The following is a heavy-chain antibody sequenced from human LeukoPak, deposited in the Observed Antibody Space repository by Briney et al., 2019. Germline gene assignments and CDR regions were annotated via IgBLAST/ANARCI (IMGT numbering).Heavy chain of an antibody. CDR3: ARVKDSSGYYSTYWYYGMDV. Sequence: SETLSLTCTVSGGSISSYYWSWIRQPPGKGLGWIGYIYYSGSTNYNPSLKSRVTISVDTSKNQFSLKLSSVTAADTAVYYCARVKDSSGYYSTYWYYGMDVWGQGTTVTVSS. CDR1: GGSISSYY. CDR2: IYYSGST. J-gene: IGHJ6*02. D-gene: IGHD3-22*01. V-gene: IGHV4-59*01.